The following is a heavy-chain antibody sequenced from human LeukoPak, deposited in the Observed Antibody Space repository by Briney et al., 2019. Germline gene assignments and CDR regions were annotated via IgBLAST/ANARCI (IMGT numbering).Heavy chain of an antibody. CDR1: GFSFSSCA. Sequence: GGSLRLSCAASGFSFSSCAMGWVRQAPGKGPDWVSSISGGADSTYYADSVKGRFTISRDNSKNTLYLQINSLRVEDTAIYYCVKAREYSGHDPVGEYWGQGALVTVSS. CDR2: ISGGADST. CDR3: VKAREYSGHDPVGEY. D-gene: IGHD5-12*01. V-gene: IGHV3-23*01. J-gene: IGHJ4*02.